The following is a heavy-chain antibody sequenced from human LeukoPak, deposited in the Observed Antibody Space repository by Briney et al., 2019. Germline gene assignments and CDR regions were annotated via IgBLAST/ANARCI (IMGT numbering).Heavy chain of an antibody. CDR2: ISSSSSYI. V-gene: IGHV3-21*01. CDR1: GFTFSSYS. D-gene: IGHD6-6*01. CDR3: AREGVDSSSNPFDY. J-gene: IGHJ4*02. Sequence: PGGSLRLSCAASGFTFSSYSMNWVRQAPGKGLEWVSSISSSSSYIYYADSVKGRFTISRDNAKNSLYLQMNSLRAEDTAVYYCAREGVDSSSNPFDYWGQGTLVTVSS.